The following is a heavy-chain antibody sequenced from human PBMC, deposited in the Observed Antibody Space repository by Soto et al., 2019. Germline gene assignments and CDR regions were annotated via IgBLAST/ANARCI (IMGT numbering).Heavy chain of an antibody. D-gene: IGHD5-12*01. CDR3: AKGYYSGYDLGYFDY. CDR1: GFSFDDYA. CDR2: ISGSGDNT. Sequence: EVQLLESGGGLVQPGGSLRLSCAASGFSFDDYAMTWVRQAAGKGLEWVSAISGSGDNTYYADSVKGRFTISRDNSKNTLYLQLNSLRAEDTSLYYCAKGYYSGYDLGYFDYWGQGTLVTVSS. J-gene: IGHJ4*02. V-gene: IGHV3-23*01.